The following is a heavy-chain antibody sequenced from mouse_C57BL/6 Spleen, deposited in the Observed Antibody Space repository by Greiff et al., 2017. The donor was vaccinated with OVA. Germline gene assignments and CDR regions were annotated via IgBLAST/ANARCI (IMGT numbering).Heavy chain of an antibody. Sequence: QVQLQQPGAELVKPGASVKLSCKASGYTFTSYWMHWVKQRPGQGLEWIGMIHPNSGSTNYNEKFKSKATLTVDKSSSTAYMQLSSLTSEDSAVYYCARDYGSSYLAYWGQGTLVTVSA. CDR1: GYTFTSYW. J-gene: IGHJ3*01. CDR3: ARDYGSSYLAY. D-gene: IGHD1-1*01. V-gene: IGHV1-64*01. CDR2: IHPNSGST.